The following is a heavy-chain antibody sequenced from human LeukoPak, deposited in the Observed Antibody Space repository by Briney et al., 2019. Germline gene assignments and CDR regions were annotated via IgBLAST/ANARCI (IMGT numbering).Heavy chain of an antibody. CDR2: IIPIFGTA. V-gene: IGHV1-69*06. D-gene: IGHD3-22*01. Sequence: ASVKVSCKASGYTFSSYAISWVRQAPGQGLEWMGRIIPIFGTANYAQKFQGRVTITADKSTSTAYMELSSLRSEDTAVYYYSRGGSLGGDSSGYYSYAFDIWGQGIMVTVSS. CDR3: SRGGSLGGDSSGYYSYAFDI. CDR1: GYTFSSYA. J-gene: IGHJ3*02.